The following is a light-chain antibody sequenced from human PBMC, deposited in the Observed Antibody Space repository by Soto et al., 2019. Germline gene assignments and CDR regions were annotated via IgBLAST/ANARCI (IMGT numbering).Light chain of an antibody. CDR1: QTVRNNY. J-gene: IGKJ3*01. Sequence: EFVLTQSPGTLSLSPGERATLSCRASQTVRNNYLAWYQQKPGQAPRLLIYDASSRATGIPDRFSGGGSGTDFTLTISRLEPEDFAAYYCLQDYSYPFTFGPGTKVDIK. CDR3: LQDYSYPFT. V-gene: IGKV3-20*01. CDR2: DAS.